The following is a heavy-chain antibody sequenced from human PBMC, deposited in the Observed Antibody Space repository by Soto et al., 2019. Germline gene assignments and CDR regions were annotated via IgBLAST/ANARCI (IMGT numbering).Heavy chain of an antibody. V-gene: IGHV4-39*01. CDR3: ARHILLEADYYYYGMDV. CDR2: IYYSGST. Sequence: PSETLSLTYIVSGCSISCSTYYWGWIRQPPGKGLEWIGSIYYSGSTYYNPSLKSRVTISVDTSKNQFSLKLSSVTAADTAVYYCARHILLEADYYYYGMDVWGQGTTVS. CDR1: GCSISCSTYY. J-gene: IGHJ6*02. D-gene: IGHD1-1*01.